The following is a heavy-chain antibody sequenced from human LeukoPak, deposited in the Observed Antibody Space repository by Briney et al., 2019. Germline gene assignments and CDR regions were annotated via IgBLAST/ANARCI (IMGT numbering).Heavy chain of an antibody. V-gene: IGHV3-11*04. Sequence: GGSLRLSCAASGFTFSDYYINWIRQAPGKGLEWLSYISGNGRFIEYADSVKGRFTISRDNAQNLLYLQMNSLRAEDTAVYYCAREVGGSHAFDIWGQGTMVTVSS. J-gene: IGHJ3*02. CDR1: GFTFSDYY. CDR2: ISGNGRFI. CDR3: AREVGGSHAFDI.